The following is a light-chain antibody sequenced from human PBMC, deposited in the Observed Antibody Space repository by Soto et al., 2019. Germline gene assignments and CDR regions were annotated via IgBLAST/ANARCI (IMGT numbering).Light chain of an antibody. Sequence: IVMPQSPDSLAVSLRERATIHCNSSQSGLYTANNKTYLAWYKQKPGQPPKLISYWASTRESGVPDRVSGSGSGTDFTLTISALQAEDVAVYFCQQYYTSRRTFGQGTKVDIK. CDR3: QQYYTSRRT. CDR2: WAS. J-gene: IGKJ1*01. V-gene: IGKV4-1*01. CDR1: QSGLYTANNKTY.